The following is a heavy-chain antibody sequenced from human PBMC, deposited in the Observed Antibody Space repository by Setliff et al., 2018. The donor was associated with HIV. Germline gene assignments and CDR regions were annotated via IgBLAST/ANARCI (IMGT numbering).Heavy chain of an antibody. CDR1: GGSFSGFS. V-gene: IGHV4-34*01. Sequence: SETLSLTCAVYGGSFSGFSWNWIRQPPGKGLEWIGDINNYGVTLYTSSLAGRVTISVDTSKNQFSLTLKSLTVADTALYFCSRGPTIRGSFTGVVYTAPLPSFDTWSQGSLVTV. CDR2: INNYGVT. D-gene: IGHD3-3*01. CDR3: SRGPTIRGSFTGVVYTAPLPSFDT. J-gene: IGHJ4*02.